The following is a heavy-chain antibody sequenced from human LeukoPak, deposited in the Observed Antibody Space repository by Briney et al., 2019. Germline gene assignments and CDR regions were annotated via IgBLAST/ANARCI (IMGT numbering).Heavy chain of an antibody. V-gene: IGHV4-34*01. CDR2: INHSGST. J-gene: IGHJ5*02. Sequence: SETLSLTCAVYGGSFSGYYRSWIRQPPGKGLEWIGEINHSGSTNYNPSLKSRVTISVDTSKNQFSLKLSSVTAADTAVYYCARSYGSGSPWGQGTLVTASS. D-gene: IGHD3-10*01. CDR1: GGSFSGYY. CDR3: ARSYGSGSP.